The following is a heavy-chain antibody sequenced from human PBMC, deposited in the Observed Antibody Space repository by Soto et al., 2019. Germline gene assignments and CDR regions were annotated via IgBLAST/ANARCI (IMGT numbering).Heavy chain of an antibody. CDR3: ARDLEYSTSWYLYYAMDV. J-gene: IGHJ6*02. D-gene: IGHD6-13*01. Sequence: ESGGGVVQPGRSLRLSCAASGFTLSRFAMHWVRQAPGKGLEWVAVISFDGGSKYYSDSVKGRFTISRDNSKNTLYLQMNSLRPEDTAVYYCARDLEYSTSWYLYYAMDVWGQGTTVTVSS. CDR2: ISFDGGSK. CDR1: GFTLSRFA. V-gene: IGHV3-30-3*01.